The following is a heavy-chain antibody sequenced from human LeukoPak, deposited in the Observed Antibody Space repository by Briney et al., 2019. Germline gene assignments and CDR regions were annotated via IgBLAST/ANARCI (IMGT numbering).Heavy chain of an antibody. CDR2: LGASGEST. D-gene: IGHD5-24*01. CDR3: AKDIQLST. Sequence: PGGSLRHSCAASGFTFSVAAMSWVPQAPGKGLEWVSLLGASGESTYYADSVKGRFTISRDNSKNTLSLQMNSLRVEDTAMYFCAKDIQLSTWGLGTMVTVSS. CDR1: GFTFSVAA. V-gene: IGHV3-23*01. J-gene: IGHJ3*01.